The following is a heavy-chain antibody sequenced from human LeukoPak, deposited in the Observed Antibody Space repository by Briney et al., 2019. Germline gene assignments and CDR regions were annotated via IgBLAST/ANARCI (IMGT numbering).Heavy chain of an antibody. Sequence: PGRSLRLSCAASGFTFSSYAMHWVRQAPGKGLEWVAVISYDGSNKYYADSVKGRFTISRDNSKNTLYLQMNSLRAEDTAVYYCTEGLDYWGQGTLVTVSS. V-gene: IGHV3-30-3*02. CDR2: ISYDGSNK. CDR3: TEGLDY. CDR1: GFTFSSYA. J-gene: IGHJ4*02.